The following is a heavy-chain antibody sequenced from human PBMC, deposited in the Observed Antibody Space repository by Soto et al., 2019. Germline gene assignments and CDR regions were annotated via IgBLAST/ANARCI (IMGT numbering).Heavy chain of an antibody. D-gene: IGHD5-18*01. J-gene: IGHJ4*02. CDR1: GYTFTGYY. V-gene: IGHV1-2*02. Sequence: ASVKVSCKASGYTFTGYYMHWVRQAPGQGLEWMGGINPNSGGTSYEQKFQGRVTMTRDTSISTAYMELSRMRSEDTAVYYCATGVRDGYNYFDHWGQGTLVTVSS. CDR2: INPNSGGT. CDR3: ATGVRDGYNYFDH.